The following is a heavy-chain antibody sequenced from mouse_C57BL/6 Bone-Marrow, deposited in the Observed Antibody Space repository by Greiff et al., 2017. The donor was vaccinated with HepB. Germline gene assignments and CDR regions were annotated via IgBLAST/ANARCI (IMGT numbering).Heavy chain of an antibody. CDR1: GYTFTSYW. V-gene: IGHV1-55*01. CDR3: ARSSYYGSSYYFDY. J-gene: IGHJ2*01. CDR2: IYPGSGST. Sequence: VQLQQPGAELVKPGASVKMSCKASGYTFTSYWITWVKQRPGQGLEWIGDIYPGSGSTNYNEKFKSKATLTVDTSSSTAYMQLSSRTSEDSAVYYCARSSYYGSSYYFDYWGQGTTLTVSS. D-gene: IGHD1-1*01.